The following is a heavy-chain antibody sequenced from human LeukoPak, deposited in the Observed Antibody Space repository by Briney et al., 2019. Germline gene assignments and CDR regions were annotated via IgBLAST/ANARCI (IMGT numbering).Heavy chain of an antibody. D-gene: IGHD3-22*01. CDR2: ISGSGGST. V-gene: IGHV3-23*01. CDR3: AKARVYDSSGYYYLPFDY. CDR1: GFTFSSYE. J-gene: IGHJ4*02. Sequence: GGSLRLSCAASGFTFSSYEMNWVRQAPGKGLEWVSAISGSGGSTYYADSVKGRFTISRDNSKNTLHLQMNSLRAEDTAVYYCAKARVYDSSGYYYLPFDYWGQGTLVTVSS.